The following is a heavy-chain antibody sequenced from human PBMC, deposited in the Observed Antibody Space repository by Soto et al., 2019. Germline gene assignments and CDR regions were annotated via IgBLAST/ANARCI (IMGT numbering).Heavy chain of an antibody. CDR1: GFTFSNAW. CDR2: IKSKTDGGTT. V-gene: IGHV3-15*01. CDR3: TTDKEVAVAAPGVDAFDI. D-gene: IGHD6-19*01. J-gene: IGHJ3*02. Sequence: GGSLRLSCAASGFTFSNAWMSWVRQAPGKGLEWVGRIKSKTDGGTTDYAAPVKGRFTISRDDSKNTLYLQMNSLKTEDTAVYYCTTDKEVAVAAPGVDAFDIWGQGTMVTVSS.